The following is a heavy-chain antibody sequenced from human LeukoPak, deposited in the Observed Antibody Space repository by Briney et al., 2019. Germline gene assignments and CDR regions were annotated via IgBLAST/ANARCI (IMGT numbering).Heavy chain of an antibody. J-gene: IGHJ4*02. CDR1: RFTFNSYA. V-gene: IGHV3-23*01. D-gene: IGHD3-22*01. CDR3: ARDQVDSSGYYYNFDY. Sequence: PGGSLRLSCAASRFTFNSYAMSWVRQAPGKGLEWVSVIGGSNGITFYVGSVKGRFTISRDNSKDTLYLQMNSLRAEDTAVYYCARDQVDSSGYYYNFDYWGQGTLVTVYS. CDR2: IGGSNGIT.